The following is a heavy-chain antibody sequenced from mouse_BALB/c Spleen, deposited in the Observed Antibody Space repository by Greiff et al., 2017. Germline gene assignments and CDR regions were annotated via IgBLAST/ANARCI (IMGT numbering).Heavy chain of an antibody. D-gene: IGHD1-1*01. CDR2: ISSGCST. J-gene: IGHJ2*01. CDR1: GFTFSSYA. V-gene: IGHV5-6-5*01. Sequence: EVKLVESGGGLVKPGGSLKLSCAASGFTFSSYAMSWVRQTPEKRLEWVASISSGCSTYYPDSVKGRFTISRDNARNILYLQMSSLRSEDTAMYYCARVYGYFDYWGQGTTLTVSS. CDR3: ARVYGYFDY.